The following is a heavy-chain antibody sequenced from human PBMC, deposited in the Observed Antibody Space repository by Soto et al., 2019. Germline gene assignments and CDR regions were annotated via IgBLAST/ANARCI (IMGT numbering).Heavy chain of an antibody. D-gene: IGHD6-13*01. Sequence: QITLTESGPTLVKPTQTLTLTCTFSGFSFSTSAVGVGWIRQPPGKALEWLALIYWDDDKRYSPFLKSRLTITNDTSTNQVVLTMTNIDPVDTDTYYCAPLYWAASGTRYYFDYWGQGTLVTVSS. CDR3: APLYWAASGTRYYFDY. CDR1: GFSFSTSAVG. J-gene: IGHJ4*02. V-gene: IGHV2-5*02. CDR2: IYWDDDK.